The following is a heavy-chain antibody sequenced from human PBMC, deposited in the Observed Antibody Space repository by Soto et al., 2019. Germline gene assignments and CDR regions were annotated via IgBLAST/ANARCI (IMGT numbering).Heavy chain of an antibody. CDR2: ISVYDGNT. Sequence: QVQLVQSGPEVKKPGASVKVSCKASGYTFTSYDINWVRQAPGQGLEWMGWISVYDGNTNYAQKLQDRVTMTTDTSTSTAFMELRSLRSDDTAVYYCASALGIGDYWGQGTQVTVSS. J-gene: IGHJ4*02. CDR1: GYTFTSYD. D-gene: IGHD7-27*01. CDR3: ASALGIGDY. V-gene: IGHV1-18*01.